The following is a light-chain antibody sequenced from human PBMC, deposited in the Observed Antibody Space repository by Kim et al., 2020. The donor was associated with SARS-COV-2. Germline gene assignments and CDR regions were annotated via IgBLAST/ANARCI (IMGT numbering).Light chain of an antibody. V-gene: IGLV2-14*03. J-gene: IGLJ3*02. CDR1: SSDVGSYNF. CDR2: GVN. Sequence: GQSITISCTGSSSDVGSYNFVSWYQQHPGEVPNLLIYGVNKRPSGVSDRFSGSKSGSTASLTISGLQPEDEADYYCSSYTSSNTWVFGGGTKVTVL. CDR3: SSYTSSNTWV.